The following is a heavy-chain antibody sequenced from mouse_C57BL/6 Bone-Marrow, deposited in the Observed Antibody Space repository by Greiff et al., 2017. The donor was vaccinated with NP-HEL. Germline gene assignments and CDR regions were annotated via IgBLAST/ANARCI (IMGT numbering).Heavy chain of an antibody. CDR3: AILTDFDY. V-gene: IGHV1-59*01. D-gene: IGHD4-1*01. Sequence: QVQLQQPGAELVRPGTSVKLSCKASGYTFTSYWMHWVKQRPGQGLEWIGVIDPSDSYTNYNQKFKGKATLTVDTSSSTAYMQLSSLTSEDSAVYYCAILTDFDYWGQGTTLTVSS. CDR2: IDPSDSYT. CDR1: GYTFTSYW. J-gene: IGHJ2*01.